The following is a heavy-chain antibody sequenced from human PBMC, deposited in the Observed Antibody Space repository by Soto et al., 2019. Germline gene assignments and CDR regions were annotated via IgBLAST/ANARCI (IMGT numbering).Heavy chain of an antibody. CDR3: AREWYCGGHCYSAHYYYYYGMDV. V-gene: IGHV1-2*02. Sequence: ASVNVSCKASGYTFTGYYMHWVRQAPGQGLEWMGWINPNSGGTNYAQKFQGRVTMTRDTSISTAYMELSRLRSDDTAVYYCAREWYCGGHCYSAHYYYYYGMDVWGQGTTVTAP. J-gene: IGHJ6*02. CDR1: GYTFTGYY. D-gene: IGHD2-21*02. CDR2: INPNSGGT.